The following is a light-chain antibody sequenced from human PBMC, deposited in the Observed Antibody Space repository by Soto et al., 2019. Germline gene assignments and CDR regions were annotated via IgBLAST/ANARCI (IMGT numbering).Light chain of an antibody. CDR2: KAS. CDR3: QQYSSYST. J-gene: IGKJ1*01. Sequence: DIQMTQSPSTLSASVGDRVTITCRARQSISSWLAWYQQKPGKAPKLLIYKASGLESGVPSRFSGSGSGTEFTLTISSLQPDDFATYYCQQYSSYSTFGQGTKVEIK. V-gene: IGKV1-5*03. CDR1: QSISSW.